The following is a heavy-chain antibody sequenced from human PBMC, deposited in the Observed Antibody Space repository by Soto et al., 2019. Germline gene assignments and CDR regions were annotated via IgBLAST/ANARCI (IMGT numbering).Heavy chain of an antibody. CDR2: ISYDGSNK. D-gene: IGHD3-22*01. Sequence: GGSLRLSCAASGFTFSSYGMHWVRQAPGKGLEWVAVISYDGSNKYYADSVKGRFTISRDNSKNTLYLQMNSLRAEDTAVYYCAKVADYDSSGGVFDYWGQGTLVTVSS. V-gene: IGHV3-30*18. CDR3: AKVADYDSSGGVFDY. J-gene: IGHJ4*02. CDR1: GFTFSSYG.